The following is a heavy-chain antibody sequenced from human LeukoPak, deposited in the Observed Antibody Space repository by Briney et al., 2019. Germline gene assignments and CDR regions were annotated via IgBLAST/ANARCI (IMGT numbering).Heavy chain of an antibody. D-gene: IGHD3-22*01. CDR1: GYTFTSYA. V-gene: IGHV1-3*01. CDR3: ARDTGYYDSSGYFDY. CDR2: INAGNGNT. J-gene: IGHJ4*02. Sequence: ASVKVSCKASGYTFTSYAMHWVRQAPGQRLEWMGWINAGNGNTKYSQKFQGRVTITADESTSTAYMELSSLRSEDTAVYYCARDTGYYDSSGYFDYWGQGTLVIVSS.